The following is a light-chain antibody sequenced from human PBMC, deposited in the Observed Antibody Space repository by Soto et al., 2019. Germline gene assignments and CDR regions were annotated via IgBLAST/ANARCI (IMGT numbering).Light chain of an antibody. CDR3: QRYGSSPLYT. Sequence: EIVLTQSPGTLSLSPGERATFSCRASQSVNSNYLAWYQQRPGLAPRLLIYGTSNRATSIPDRFSGSGSGTDFTLTISRLEPEDFAVYYCQRYGSSPLYTFGQGTKLEIK. CDR2: GTS. CDR1: QSVNSNY. J-gene: IGKJ2*01. V-gene: IGKV3-20*01.